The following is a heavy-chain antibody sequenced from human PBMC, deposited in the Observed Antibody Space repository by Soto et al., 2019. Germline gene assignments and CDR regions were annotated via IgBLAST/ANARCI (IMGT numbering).Heavy chain of an antibody. CDR2: IKTDGTYA. V-gene: IGHV3-74*01. Sequence: VQLVESGGDLVQPGGSLRLSCAASGFTFSTYWMHWVRQAPGKGLLWVSRIKTDGTYATYADSVKGRFTISRDNAKNTLYLQMNSLRGEDAAVYYCAAGGSGYYANWGQGTLVTVSS. CDR3: AAGGSGYYAN. CDR1: GFTFSTYW. J-gene: IGHJ4*02. D-gene: IGHD3-22*01.